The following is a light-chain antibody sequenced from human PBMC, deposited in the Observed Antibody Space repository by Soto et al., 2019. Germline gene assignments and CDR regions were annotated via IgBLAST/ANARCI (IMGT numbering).Light chain of an antibody. Sequence: EIVLTQSPGTLSLSPGERATLSCRASQSLSGNYLAWYQQKPGQAPRFLIYGASNRATGIPDRFSGGGSGTDFTLTISGPEPEDSAVYYCQQYGHSPITFGQGTRLEIK. CDR1: QSLSGNY. CDR2: GAS. J-gene: IGKJ5*01. V-gene: IGKV3-20*01. CDR3: QQYGHSPIT.